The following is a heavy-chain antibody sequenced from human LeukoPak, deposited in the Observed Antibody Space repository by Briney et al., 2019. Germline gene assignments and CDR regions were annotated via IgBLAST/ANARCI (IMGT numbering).Heavy chain of an antibody. CDR2: IKQDGSEK. CDR1: GFTFSSYW. J-gene: IGHJ4*02. D-gene: IGHD3-22*01. CDR3: ARVAYYYDSSGYLSY. Sequence: GGSLRLSCAASGFTFSSYWMSWVRQAPGKGLEWVANIKQDGSEKYYVDSVKGRFTISRDNAKNTLYLQMNSLRAEDTAVYYCARVAYYYDSSGYLSYWGQGTLVTVSS. V-gene: IGHV3-7*01.